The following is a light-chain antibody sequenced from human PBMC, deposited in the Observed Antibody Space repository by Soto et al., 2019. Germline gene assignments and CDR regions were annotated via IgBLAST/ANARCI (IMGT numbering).Light chain of an antibody. Sequence: QSALTQPASVSGSPGQSITISCTGTSSDVGGYTYVSWYQQHPGKAPKLMIYQVSNRPSGVSNRFSGSESGNTASLTISGLQTEDEADYYCSSYTSSKTRVVGGGTKVTVL. CDR2: QVS. CDR1: SSDVGGYTY. J-gene: IGLJ3*02. V-gene: IGLV2-14*01. CDR3: SSYTSSKTRV.